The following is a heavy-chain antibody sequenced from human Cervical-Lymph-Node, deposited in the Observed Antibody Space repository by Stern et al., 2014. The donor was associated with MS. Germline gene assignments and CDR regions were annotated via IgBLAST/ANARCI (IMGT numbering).Heavy chain of an antibody. Sequence: QVQLVQSGAEVKKPGSSVRVSCKASGGTFSSYAISWVRQAPGQGLEWMGVIIPMFGTANYAQKFQGRVTITADDSTTTAYMEVSSLRSEDTAVYYCASSVGELTPEAVWGQGTTVTVFS. D-gene: IGHD3-10*01. CDR3: ASSVGELTPEAV. V-gene: IGHV1-69*01. CDR2: IIPMFGTA. CDR1: GGTFSSYA. J-gene: IGHJ6*02.